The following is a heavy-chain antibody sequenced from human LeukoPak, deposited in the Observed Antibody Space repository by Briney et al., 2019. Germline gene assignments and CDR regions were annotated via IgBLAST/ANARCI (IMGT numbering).Heavy chain of an antibody. CDR2: ISGYDGNT. D-gene: IGHD3-10*01. V-gene: IGHV1-18*01. CDR3: VRDAYGSRKGYFDY. J-gene: IGHJ4*02. CDR1: GYTFTSYD. Sequence: GASVKVSCKASGYTFTSYDINWVRQATGQGLEWMGWISGYDGNTKSVEKIQGRVTMTTDTSTSTAYMELRSLISDDTAVYYCVRDAYGSRKGYFDYWGQGTLVTVSS.